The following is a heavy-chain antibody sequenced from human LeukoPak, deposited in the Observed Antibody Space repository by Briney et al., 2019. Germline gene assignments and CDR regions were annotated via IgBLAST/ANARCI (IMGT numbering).Heavy chain of an antibody. V-gene: IGHV3-9*01. CDR2: ISWNSGSI. J-gene: IGHJ6*02. CDR3: AKDVDGMDV. CDR1: GFTFDDYA. Sequence: SGRSLRLPCAASGFTFDDYAMHWVRQAPGKGLEWVSGISWNSGSIGYADSVKGRFTISRDNAKNSLYLQMNSLRAEDTALYYCAKDVDGMDVWGQGTTVTVSS.